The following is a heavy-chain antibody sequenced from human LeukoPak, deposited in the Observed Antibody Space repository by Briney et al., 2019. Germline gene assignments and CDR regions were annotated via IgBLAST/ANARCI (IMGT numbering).Heavy chain of an antibody. V-gene: IGHV3-64*01. J-gene: IGHJ3*02. CDR2: ISSNGGST. Sequence: EGSLRLSCAASGFTFSSYAMHWVRQAPGKGLGYVSAISSNGGSTYYANSVKGRFTISRDNSKNTLYLQMGSLRAEDMAVYYCARDRSRIVGAAGGTFDIWGQGTMVTVSS. CDR3: ARDRSRIVGAAGGTFDI. CDR1: GFTFSSYA. D-gene: IGHD1-26*01.